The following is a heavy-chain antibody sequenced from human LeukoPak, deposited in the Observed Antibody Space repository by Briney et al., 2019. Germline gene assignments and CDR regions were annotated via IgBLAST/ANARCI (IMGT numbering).Heavy chain of an antibody. CDR1: GFTFDNYA. CDR2: ISWNSGYI. D-gene: IGHD6-19*01. V-gene: IGHV3-9*01. J-gene: IGHJ4*02. Sequence: GGSLRLSCAASGFTFDNYAMHWVRQALGKGLEWLSIISWNSGYIGYADSVKGRFTISRDNAKKSLDLQMNSLRAEDTAFYYCAKVRGTYSSGYFFDYWGQGTLVTVSS. CDR3: AKVRGTYSSGYFFDY.